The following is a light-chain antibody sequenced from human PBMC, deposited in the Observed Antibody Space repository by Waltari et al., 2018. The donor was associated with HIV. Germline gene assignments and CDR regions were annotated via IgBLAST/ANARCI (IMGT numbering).Light chain of an antibody. CDR1: SSNIGRNT. Sequence: QSVLTQTPSASGTPGPSVIVSCSGSSSNIGRNTVNWYQLLPGAAPRLLIHSLNQRPSGVPDRFSGSKSGASASLAISGLQSEDEADYYCAAWDDNLNGYVFGSGTKVTVL. CDR3: AAWDDNLNGYV. V-gene: IGLV1-44*01. J-gene: IGLJ1*01. CDR2: SLN.